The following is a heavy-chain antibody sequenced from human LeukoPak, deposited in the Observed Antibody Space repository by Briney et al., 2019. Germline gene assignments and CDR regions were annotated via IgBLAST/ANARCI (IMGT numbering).Heavy chain of an antibody. J-gene: IGHJ4*02. Sequence: ASVKVSCKASGYTFTSYGISWVRQAPGQGLEWMGWISAYNGNTNYAQKLQGRVTMTTDTSTSTAYMELRNLRSDDTAVYYCARDMLSNGLFDYWGQGILVTVSS. CDR1: GYTFTSYG. CDR2: ISAYNGNT. CDR3: ARDMLSNGLFDY. D-gene: IGHD3-10*02. V-gene: IGHV1-18*01.